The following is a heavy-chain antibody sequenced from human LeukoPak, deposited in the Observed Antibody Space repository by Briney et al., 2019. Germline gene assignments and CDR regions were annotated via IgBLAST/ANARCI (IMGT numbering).Heavy chain of an antibody. CDR1: SGSLGSYY. CDR2: IYTSGST. CDR3: AREYSSSSGKALDY. Sequence: SETLSLTCTVSSGSLGSYYWNWLRQPAGKGLEWIGHIYTSGSTNYNPSLKTRVTMSVDTSKKQFSLNLNSETAADTAFYYCAREYSSSSGKALDYWGQGTLVTVSS. D-gene: IGHD6-6*01. J-gene: IGHJ4*02. V-gene: IGHV4-4*07.